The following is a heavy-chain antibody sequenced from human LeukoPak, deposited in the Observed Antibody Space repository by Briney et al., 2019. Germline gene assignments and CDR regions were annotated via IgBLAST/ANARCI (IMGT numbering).Heavy chain of an antibody. CDR3: ARGWVEEYTFDL. D-gene: IGHD2/OR15-2a*01. J-gene: IGHJ4*02. CDR2: LYNSGST. V-gene: IGHV4-39*07. Sequence: SETLSLTCIVSGGSISTSLYYWGWIRQPPGKGLEWIGSLYNSGSTFYNPSLQSRVTISVDTSKNQVSLNLRSVTAADTAVYYCARGWVEEYTFDLWGQGTLVSVSS. CDR1: GGSISTSLYY.